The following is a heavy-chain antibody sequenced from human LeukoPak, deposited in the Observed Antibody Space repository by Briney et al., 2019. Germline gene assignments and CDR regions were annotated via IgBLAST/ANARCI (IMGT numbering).Heavy chain of an antibody. CDR1: GGTFSSYA. CDR3: ARGKPGQWPYYYYMDV. V-gene: IGHV1-69*05. D-gene: IGHD6-19*01. Sequence: ASVKVSCKASGGTFSSYAISWVRQAPGQGLEWMGGIIPIFGTANYAQKFQGRVTITTDESTSTAYMELSSLRSEDTAVYYCARGKPGQWPYYYYMDVWGKGTTVTVSS. J-gene: IGHJ6*03. CDR2: IIPIFGTA.